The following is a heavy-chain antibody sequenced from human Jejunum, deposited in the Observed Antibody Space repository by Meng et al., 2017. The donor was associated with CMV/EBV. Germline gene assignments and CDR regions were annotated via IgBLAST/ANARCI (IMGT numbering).Heavy chain of an antibody. CDR2: ISWSGGSV. CDR1: FTFDDYA. CDR3: AKDSGRYDFYAMAV. Sequence: FTFDDYAIHWVRQRPGKGLEWVSAISWSGGSVVYADSVKGRFTTSRDNARKSVHLQLNSLRGEDTAVYYCAKDSGRYDFYAMAVWGQGTTVTVSS. D-gene: IGHD1-20*01. J-gene: IGHJ6*02. V-gene: IGHV3-9*01.